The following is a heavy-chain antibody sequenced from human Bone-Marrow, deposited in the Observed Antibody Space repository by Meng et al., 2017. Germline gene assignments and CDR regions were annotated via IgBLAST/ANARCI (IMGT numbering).Heavy chain of an antibody. CDR3: AKENHGDYDRQFDY. D-gene: IGHD4-17*01. CDR1: GFTFSSYG. Sequence: GESLKISCAASGFTFSSYGMHWVRQAPGKGLEWVAVIWYDGSNKYYADSVKGRFTISRDNSKNTLYLQMNSLRAEDTAVYYCAKENHGDYDRQFDYWGQGNLVTVS. V-gene: IGHV3-33*06. J-gene: IGHJ4*02. CDR2: IWYDGSNK.